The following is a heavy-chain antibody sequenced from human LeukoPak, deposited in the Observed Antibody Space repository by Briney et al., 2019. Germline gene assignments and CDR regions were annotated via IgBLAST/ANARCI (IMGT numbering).Heavy chain of an antibody. CDR2: IKTDGSAK. J-gene: IGHJ4*02. Sequence: GGSLRLSCVASGFSFSDYWMSWVRQAPGKGLEWVASIKTDGSAKYCVDSLKGRFTISKDNAKNSLYLQMNNLRAEDTAVYYCARDPESQKGRDGLDYWGQGSLVTVAS. CDR1: GFSFSDYW. D-gene: IGHD1-14*01. CDR3: ARDPESQKGRDGLDY. V-gene: IGHV3-7*01.